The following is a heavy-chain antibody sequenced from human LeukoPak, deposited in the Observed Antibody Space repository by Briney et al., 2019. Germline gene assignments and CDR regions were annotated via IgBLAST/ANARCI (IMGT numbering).Heavy chain of an antibody. D-gene: IGHD5-24*01. CDR3: ARDSYNNVDY. CDR2: TDTEGTST. V-gene: IGHV3-74*01. CDR1: RFTFTSYW. J-gene: IGHJ4*02. Sequence: PGGSLRLSCAASRFTFTSYWMHWVRQAPGKGLVWVSRTDTEGTSTYYADSVKGRFTVSRDNAKNTVYLQMNSLRAEDTAVYYCARDSYNNVDYWGRGTLVTVSS.